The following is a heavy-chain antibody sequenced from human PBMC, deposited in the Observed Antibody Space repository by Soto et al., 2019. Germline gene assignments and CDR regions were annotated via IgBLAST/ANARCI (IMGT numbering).Heavy chain of an antibody. J-gene: IGHJ4*02. V-gene: IGHV1-18*01. CDR3: ARDFDFDIDY. CDR2: IYSKTGTI. Sequence: QVQLVQSGPEVQKPGASVKVSCKTSGYIFNNFGITWVRQAPGLGPKWLGWIYSKTGTINFAQKFQDRVTLPTDTYTSTSYMELTSFKFDDSAVYFCARDFDFDIDYWGQGTLVTVS. CDR1: GYIFNNFG. D-gene: IGHD3-9*01.